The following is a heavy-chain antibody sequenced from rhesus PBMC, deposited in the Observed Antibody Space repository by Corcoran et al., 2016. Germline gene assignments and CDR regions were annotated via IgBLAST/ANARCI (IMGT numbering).Heavy chain of an antibody. CDR3: GKGDNFWTATTNFDF. CDR1: GFTFSSYG. Sequence: EVQLVESGGGLVQPGGSLKLSCAASGFTFSSYGMSWVRQAPGKGLEWVSACNSGGRATYYANTVKGRFNISRDNSKNTLSLQMNSLRAEDTAVYYCGKGDNFWTATTNFDFWGQGVLVTVSS. J-gene: IGHJ4*01. CDR2: CNSGGRAT. D-gene: IGHD3-3*01. V-gene: IGHV3S5*01.